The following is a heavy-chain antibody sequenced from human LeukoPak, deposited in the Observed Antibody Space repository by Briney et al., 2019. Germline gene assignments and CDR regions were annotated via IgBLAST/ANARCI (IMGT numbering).Heavy chain of an antibody. D-gene: IGHD2-21*02. CDR2: ISSSGSTI. V-gene: IGHV3-48*03. CDR3: ARSYVVVTAIDAFDF. CDR1: GFTFSSYE. J-gene: IGHJ3*01. Sequence: SGGSLRLSCAASGFTFSSYEMNWVRQVPGKGLEWVSYISSSGSTIYYADSVKGRFTISRDNAKNSLYLQMNSLRAEDTAVYYCARSYVVVTAIDAFDFWGQGTMVTVSS.